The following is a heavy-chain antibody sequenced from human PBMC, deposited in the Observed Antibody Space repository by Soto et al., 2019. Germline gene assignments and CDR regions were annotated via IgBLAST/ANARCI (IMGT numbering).Heavy chain of an antibody. D-gene: IGHD5-18*01. J-gene: IGHJ6*02. Sequence: QVQLVQSGAEVKKPGSSVKVSCKASGGTFSSYAISWVRQAPGQGLEWMGGIIPIFGTANYAQKFQGRVTITADESTSTAYMELSSLRSEVTAVYYCARTTKYSYGDVPYYYGMDVWGQGTTVTVSS. CDR3: ARTTKYSYGDVPYYYGMDV. CDR1: GGTFSSYA. V-gene: IGHV1-69*12. CDR2: IIPIFGTA.